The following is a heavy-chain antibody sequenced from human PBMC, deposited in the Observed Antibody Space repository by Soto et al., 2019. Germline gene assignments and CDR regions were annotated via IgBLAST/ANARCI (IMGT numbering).Heavy chain of an antibody. D-gene: IGHD3-16*01. J-gene: IGHJ6*02. CDR2: IWHDGTNK. CDR1: GFAFSGYG. Sequence: GGSLRLSCAASGFAFSGYGMHWVRQAPGKGLEWVAGIWHDGTNKQYADSVKGRFSISRDNSKNMLYLEMNSLRAEDTAVYYCARNLGDMDCWGQGTTVTVSS. CDR3: ARNLGDMDC. V-gene: IGHV3-33*01.